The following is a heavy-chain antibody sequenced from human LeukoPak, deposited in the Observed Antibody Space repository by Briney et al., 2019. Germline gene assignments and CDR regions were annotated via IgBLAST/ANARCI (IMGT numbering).Heavy chain of an antibody. J-gene: IGHJ4*02. V-gene: IGHV3-74*01. CDR2: INGDGSWT. Sequence: LPGGSLRLSCAASGNYWMHWVRQAPGKGLVWVSHINGDGSWTTYADSVKGRFTISKDNAKNTVYLQMNNLRAEDTAVYYCASFYETYWGRGTLVTVSS. CDR3: ASFYETY. D-gene: IGHD2/OR15-2a*01. CDR1: GNYW.